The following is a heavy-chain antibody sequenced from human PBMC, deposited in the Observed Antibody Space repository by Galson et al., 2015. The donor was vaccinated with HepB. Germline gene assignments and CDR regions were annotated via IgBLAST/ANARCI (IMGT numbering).Heavy chain of an antibody. CDR3: ARDSTDFDY. J-gene: IGHJ4*02. Sequence: SLRLSCAASGFKFSGYSMNWVRQAPGKGLEWVSSITSSSRNTYYADSVKGRFTISRDNAKNSLYLQMSSLRAEDTAVYYCARDSTDFDYWGQGTLVTVSS. V-gene: IGHV3-21*01. CDR2: ITSSSRNT. D-gene: IGHD3-3*02. CDR1: GFKFSGYS.